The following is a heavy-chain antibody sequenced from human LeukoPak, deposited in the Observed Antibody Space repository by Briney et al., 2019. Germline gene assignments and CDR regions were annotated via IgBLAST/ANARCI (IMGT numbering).Heavy chain of an antibody. D-gene: IGHD2-2*01. Sequence: GGSLRLSCTTSGFTFGDYTMSWVRQAPGVGLAWVGFIRWKAYVGTPEYAASVKGRITISRDDSRGIAYLQMNSLKTEDTAVYYCTRNGGDYRNGGEYCSGTSCYLRWGQGTLVTVSS. CDR2: IRWKAYVGTP. J-gene: IGHJ4*02. CDR3: TRNGGDYRNGGEYCSGTSCYLR. CDR1: GFTFGDYT. V-gene: IGHV3-49*04.